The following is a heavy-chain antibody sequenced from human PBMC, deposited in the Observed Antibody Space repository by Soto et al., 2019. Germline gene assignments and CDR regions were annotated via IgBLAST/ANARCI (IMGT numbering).Heavy chain of an antibody. V-gene: IGHV1-2*04. D-gene: IGHD4-17*01. J-gene: IGHJ3*02. CDR3: ARDFDYGDYGAFDI. Sequence: GASVKVSCKASGYTFTGYYMHWVRQAPGQGLEWMGWINPNSGGTNYAQKFQGWVTMTRDTSISTAYMELSGLRSDDTAVYYCARDFDYGDYGAFDIWGQGTMVTVSS. CDR1: GYTFTGYY. CDR2: INPNSGGT.